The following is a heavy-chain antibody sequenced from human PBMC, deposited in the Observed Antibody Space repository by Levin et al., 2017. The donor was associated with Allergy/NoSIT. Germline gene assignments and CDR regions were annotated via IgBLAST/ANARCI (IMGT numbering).Heavy chain of an antibody. CDR3: VRDGWRVEMATRAGYFDY. CDR1: GFTFSSYA. Sequence: PGGSLRLSCAASGFTFSSYAMHWVRQAPGKGLEWVAVISYDGSNKYYADSVKGRFTISRDNSKNTLYLQMNSLRAEDTAVYYCVRDGWRVEMATRAGYFDYWGQGTLVTVSS. D-gene: IGHD5-24*01. J-gene: IGHJ4*02. CDR2: ISYDGSNK. V-gene: IGHV3-30-3*01.